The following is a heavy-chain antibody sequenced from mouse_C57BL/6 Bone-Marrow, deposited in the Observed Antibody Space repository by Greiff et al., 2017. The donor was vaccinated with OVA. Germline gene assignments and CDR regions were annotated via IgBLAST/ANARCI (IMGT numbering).Heavy chain of an antibody. V-gene: IGHV5-17*01. CDR2: ISSGSSTI. D-gene: IGHD3-3*01. J-gene: IGHJ1*03. CDR3: AREGGRDTYFDV. Sequence: DVKLVESGGGLVKPGGSLKLSCAASGFTFSDYGMHWVRQAPEKGLEWVAYISSGSSTIYYADTVKGGFTISRDNAKNTLFLQMTSLRSEDTAMYYWAREGGRDTYFDVWGTGTTVTVSS. CDR1: GFTFSDYG.